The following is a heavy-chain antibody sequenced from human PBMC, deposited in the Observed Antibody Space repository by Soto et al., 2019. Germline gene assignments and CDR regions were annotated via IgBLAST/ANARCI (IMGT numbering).Heavy chain of an antibody. J-gene: IGHJ4*02. CDR2: IWYDGSDK. CDR1: GFTFSSHG. D-gene: IGHD3-10*01. CDR3: TRWGDDKVFDY. V-gene: IGHV3-33*01. Sequence: PGGSLGLSCGASGFTFSSHGMHWVRQAPGKGLEWVAVIWYDGSDKYYADFVKGRFTISRDNSKNMAFLQMNTLRAEDTALYYCTRWGDDKVFDYWGQGTPVTVSS.